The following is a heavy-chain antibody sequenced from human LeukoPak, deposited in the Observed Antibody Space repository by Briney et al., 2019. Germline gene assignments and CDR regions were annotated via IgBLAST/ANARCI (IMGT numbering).Heavy chain of an antibody. CDR1: GGSFSGYY. D-gene: IGHD3-10*01. CDR3: ARSSRVVRGVTIFDY. J-gene: IGHJ4*02. Sequence: SETLSLTCAVYGGSFSGYYWSWIRQPPGKGLEWIGEINHSGSTNYNPSLKSRVTISVDTSKNQFSLKLSSVTAADTAVYYCARSSRVVRGVTIFDYWGQGTLVTVSS. CDR2: INHSGST. V-gene: IGHV4-34*01.